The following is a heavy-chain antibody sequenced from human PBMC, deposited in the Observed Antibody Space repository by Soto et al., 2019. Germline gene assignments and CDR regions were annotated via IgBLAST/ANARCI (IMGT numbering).Heavy chain of an antibody. D-gene: IGHD3-22*01. CDR3: ARHPYYYDSSGYPYYFDY. V-gene: IGHV5-10-1*01. CDR2: IDPSDSYT. J-gene: IGHJ4*02. CDR1: GYSFTSYW. Sequence: GESLKISCKGSGYSFTSYWISWVRRMPGKGLEWMGRIDPSDSYTNYSPSFQGHVTISADKSISTAYLQWSSLKASDTAMYYCARHPYYYDSSGYPYYFDYWGQGTLVTVSS.